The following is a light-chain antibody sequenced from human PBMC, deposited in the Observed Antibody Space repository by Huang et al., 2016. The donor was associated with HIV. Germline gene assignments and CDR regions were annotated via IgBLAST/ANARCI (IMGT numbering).Light chain of an antibody. CDR3: QQSFTTPYT. Sequence: DIQMTQSPSSLSASVGDRVTITCRASQSISSYLSWYQQKPGKATKLLIDAASRLQSGVPSRFSGSGSGTDSTLTISSLQPEDFATYYCQQSFTTPYTFGQGTKLEV. CDR2: AAS. J-gene: IGKJ2*01. V-gene: IGKV1-39*01. CDR1: QSISSY.